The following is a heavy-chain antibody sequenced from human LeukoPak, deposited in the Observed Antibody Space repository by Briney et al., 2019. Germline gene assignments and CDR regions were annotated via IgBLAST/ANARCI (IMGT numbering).Heavy chain of an antibody. D-gene: IGHD3-22*01. Sequence: PGGSLRLSCADSGLIFSNYEMNWVRQAPGKGLEWISYISSSGRTTNYADSVQGRFTISRDNAKNSLYLEMNSLRAEDTAVYYCASRITTIVDYWGQGTLVTVSS. J-gene: IGHJ4*02. CDR1: GLIFSNYE. V-gene: IGHV3-48*03. CDR2: ISSSGRTT. CDR3: ASRITTIVDY.